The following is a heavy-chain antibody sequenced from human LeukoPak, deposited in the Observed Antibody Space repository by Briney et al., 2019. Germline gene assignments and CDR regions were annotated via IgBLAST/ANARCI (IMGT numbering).Heavy chain of an antibody. CDR2: IYSSGSS. CDR1: GGSINSYY. V-gene: IGHV4-59*08. J-gene: IGHJ2*01. D-gene: IGHD3-22*01. Sequence: SETLSLTCTVSGGSINSYYWSWVRQPPGKGLEWIGYIYSSGSSDYNPSLESRVITSVDTSKNQFSLKVTSVTAADTAMYYCARHGKDSSGYSGHWYFDLWGRGTLVTVSS. CDR3: ARHGKDSSGYSGHWYFDL.